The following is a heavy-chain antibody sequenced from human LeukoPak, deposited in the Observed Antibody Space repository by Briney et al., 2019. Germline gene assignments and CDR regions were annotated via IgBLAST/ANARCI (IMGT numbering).Heavy chain of an antibody. CDR2: ISSSSSYI. Sequence: GGSLRLSCAASGFTFSDYYMSWIRQAPGKGLEWVSSISSSSSYIHYTDSVKGRFTISRDNAKNSLYLQMSSLTAEDTALYYCARDSAELDYWGQGTLVTVSS. CDR1: GFTFSDYY. V-gene: IGHV3-11*06. D-gene: IGHD1-26*01. J-gene: IGHJ4*02. CDR3: ARDSAELDY.